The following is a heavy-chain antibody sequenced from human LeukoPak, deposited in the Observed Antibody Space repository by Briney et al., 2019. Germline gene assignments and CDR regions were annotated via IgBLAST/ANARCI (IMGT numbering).Heavy chain of an antibody. J-gene: IGHJ5*02. CDR3: ARALSDTVIVVVSTKRRNWFDP. CDR1: GGSFSGYF. V-gene: IGHV4-34*01. CDR2: IDDGGST. D-gene: IGHD2-15*01. Sequence: SETLSLTCAVSGGSFSGYFWNWIRQPPGKGLEWIGEIDDGGSTNYNSSLKSRVNISLDTSKNQFSLKLSSVTAADTAMYYCARALSDTVIVVVSTKRRNWFDPWGQGTLVTVSS.